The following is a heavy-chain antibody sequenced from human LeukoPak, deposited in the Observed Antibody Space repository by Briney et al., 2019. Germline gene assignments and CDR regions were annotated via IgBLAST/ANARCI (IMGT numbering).Heavy chain of an antibody. Sequence: GASVKVSCKASGYTFTSYGISWVRQAPGQGLEWMGWISAYNGNTNYAQKLQGRVTMTTDTSTSTAYMELRSLRSDDTAVYYYARGAYGSGSYYIFDYWGQGTLVTVSS. CDR1: GYTFTSYG. CDR2: ISAYNGNT. CDR3: ARGAYGSGSYYIFDY. V-gene: IGHV1-18*01. J-gene: IGHJ4*02. D-gene: IGHD3-10*01.